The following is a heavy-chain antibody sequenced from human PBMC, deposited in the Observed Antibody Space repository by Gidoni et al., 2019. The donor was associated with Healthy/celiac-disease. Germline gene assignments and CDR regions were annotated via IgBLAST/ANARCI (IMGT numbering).Heavy chain of an antibody. CDR2: IYTSGST. D-gene: IGHD3-22*01. Sequence: QVQLQESGPGLVKPSQTLSLTCTVSGGSISSGSYYWSWIRQPTGKGLEWIGRIYTSGSTNYNPSLKSRVTISVDTSKNQFSLKLSSVTAADTAVYYCARTNYSDSSGPFDPWGQGTLVTVSS. CDR3: ARTNYSDSSGPFDP. J-gene: IGHJ5*02. V-gene: IGHV4-61*02. CDR1: GGSISSGSYY.